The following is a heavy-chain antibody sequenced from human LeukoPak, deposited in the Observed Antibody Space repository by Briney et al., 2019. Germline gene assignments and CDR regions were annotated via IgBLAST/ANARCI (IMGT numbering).Heavy chain of an antibody. D-gene: IGHD3-22*01. CDR3: ARAYGYYYDSSGYSMGIDY. J-gene: IGHJ4*02. V-gene: IGHV3-30*02. CDR2: IRYDGSNK. CDR1: GFTFSSYG. Sequence: PGGSLRLSCAASGFTFSSYGMHWVRQAPGKGLEWVAFIRYDGSNKYYADSVKGRFTISRDNSKNTLYLQMNSLRAEDTAVYYCARAYGYYYDSSGYSMGIDYWGQGTLVTVSS.